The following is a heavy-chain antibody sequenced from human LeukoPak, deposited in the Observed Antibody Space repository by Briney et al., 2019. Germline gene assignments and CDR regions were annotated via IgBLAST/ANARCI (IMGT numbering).Heavy chain of an antibody. D-gene: IGHD2-2*02. J-gene: IGHJ4*02. V-gene: IGHV3-23*01. CDR3: ARLGFVVPAVIFDY. Sequence: QSGGSLRLSCAASGFTFSSYAMSWVRQAPGKGLEWVSAISGSGGSTYYADSVKGRFTISRDISKNTLYLQMNSLRAEDTAMYYCARLGFVVPAVIFDYWGQGTLVTVSS. CDR2: ISGSGGST. CDR1: GFTFSSYA.